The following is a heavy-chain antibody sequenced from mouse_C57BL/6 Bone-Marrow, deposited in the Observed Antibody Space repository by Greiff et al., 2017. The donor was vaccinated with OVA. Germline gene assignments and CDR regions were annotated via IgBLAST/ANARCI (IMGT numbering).Heavy chain of an antibody. D-gene: IGHD4-1*02. V-gene: IGHV1-42*01. Sequence: VQLQQSGPELVKPGASVKISCKASGYSFTGYYMNWVKQSPEKSLEWIGEINPSTGGTTYNQKFKAKATLTVDKSSSTAYMQLKSLTSEDSAVYCGARGGQLGFDYWGQGTTLTVSS. CDR3: ARGGQLGFDY. CDR1: GYSFTGYY. CDR2: INPSTGGT. J-gene: IGHJ2*01.